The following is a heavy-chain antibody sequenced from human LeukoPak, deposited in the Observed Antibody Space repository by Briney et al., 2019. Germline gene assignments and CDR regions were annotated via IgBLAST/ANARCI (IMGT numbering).Heavy chain of an antibody. CDR2: IYYTGST. D-gene: IGHD5-18*01. CDR3: AKLGYPDY. CDR1: GFTVSTNY. Sequence: GSLRLSCAASGFTVSTNYMSWIRLPPGKGLEWIGYIYYTGSTNYNPSLKSRVTISVDTSKSQFSLKLSSVTAADTAVYYCAKLGYPDYWGQGTLVTVSS. J-gene: IGHJ4*02. V-gene: IGHV4-59*02.